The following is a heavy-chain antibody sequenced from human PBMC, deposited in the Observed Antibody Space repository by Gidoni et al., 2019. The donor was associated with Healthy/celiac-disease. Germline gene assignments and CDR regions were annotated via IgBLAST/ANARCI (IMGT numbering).Heavy chain of an antibody. V-gene: IGHV1-69*02. Sequence: QVQLVQSGAEVKKPGSSVKVSCKASGGTFSSYTISWVRQAPGQGIEWMGRIIPILGIANYAQKFQGRVTITADKSTSTAYMELSSLRSEDTAVYYCARVGGYDDYYYYGMDVWGQGTTVTVSS. D-gene: IGHD5-12*01. CDR2: IIPILGIA. CDR3: ARVGGYDDYYYYGMDV. J-gene: IGHJ6*02. CDR1: GGTFSSYT.